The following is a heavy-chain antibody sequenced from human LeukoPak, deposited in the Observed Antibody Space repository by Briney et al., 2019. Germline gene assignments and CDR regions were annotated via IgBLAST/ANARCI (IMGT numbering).Heavy chain of an antibody. J-gene: IGHJ3*02. CDR2: IWYDGSNK. CDR1: GFTFSSHG. CDR3: ARDTNDACDI. V-gene: IGHV3-33*01. D-gene: IGHD2-2*01. Sequence: PGGSLRLSCAASGFTFSSHGMHWVRQAPDKGLEWVAVIWYDGSNKYYADSVKGRFTISRDNSKNTLYLQMNSLRAEDTAAYYCARDTNDACDIWGQGTMVTVSS.